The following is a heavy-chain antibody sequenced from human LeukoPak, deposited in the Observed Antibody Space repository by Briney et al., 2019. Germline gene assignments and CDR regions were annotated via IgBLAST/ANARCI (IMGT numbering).Heavy chain of an antibody. V-gene: IGHV4-59*08. CDR2: IYYSGST. D-gene: IGHD2-15*01. CDR3: ARHGYCSGGSCYFWFDP. J-gene: IGHJ5*02. Sequence: PSETLSLTCTVSGGXISSYYWSWVRQPPGKGLEWIGYIYYSGSTNYNPSLKSRVTISVDTSKNQFSLKLSSVTAADTAVYYCARHGYCSGGSCYFWFDPWGQGTLVTVSS. CDR1: GGXISSYY.